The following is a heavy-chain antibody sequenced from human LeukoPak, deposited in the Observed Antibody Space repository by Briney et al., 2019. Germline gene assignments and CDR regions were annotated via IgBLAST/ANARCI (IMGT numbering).Heavy chain of an antibody. Sequence: GSSVKVSCKASGGTFSSYAISWVRQAPGQGLEWMGRIIPIFGTANYAQKFQGRVTITTDESTSTAYMELSSLRSEDTAVYYCASTLGYRSGGSCYPWFDPWGQGTLVTVSS. CDR1: GGTFSSYA. D-gene: IGHD2-15*01. J-gene: IGHJ5*02. V-gene: IGHV1-69*05. CDR2: IIPIFGTA. CDR3: ASTLGYRSGGSCYPWFDP.